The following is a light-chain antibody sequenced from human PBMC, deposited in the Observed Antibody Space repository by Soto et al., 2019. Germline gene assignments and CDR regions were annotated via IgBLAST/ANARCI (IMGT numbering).Light chain of an antibody. CDR1: SSDVGGHNY. CDR2: EVS. CDR3: SSTAGNNNLV. Sequence: QSALTQSPSASGSPGQSVTISCTGTSSDVGGHNYVSWYQHHPGKAPKLIIYEVSKRPSGVPDRFSGSKSGNTASLTVSDLQAEDEAVYYCSSTAGNNNLVFGGGTKVTVL. J-gene: IGLJ3*02. V-gene: IGLV2-8*01.